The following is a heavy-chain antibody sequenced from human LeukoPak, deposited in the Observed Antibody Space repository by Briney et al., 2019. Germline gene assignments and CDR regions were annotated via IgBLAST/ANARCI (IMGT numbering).Heavy chain of an antibody. Sequence: GGSLRLSCAASRFTFTTYWMSWVRQAPGKGLEWVANIKQDGSEKYYVDSVKGRFTISRDNAENSLYLQMNSLRAEDTAVYYCARDLPTGTYRAYFDNWGQGTLVTVSS. D-gene: IGHD1-26*01. J-gene: IGHJ4*02. V-gene: IGHV3-7*01. CDR2: IKQDGSEK. CDR3: ARDLPTGTYRAYFDN. CDR1: RFTFTTYW.